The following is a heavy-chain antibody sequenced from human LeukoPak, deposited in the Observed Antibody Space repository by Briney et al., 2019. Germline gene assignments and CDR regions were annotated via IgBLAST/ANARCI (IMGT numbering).Heavy chain of an antibody. J-gene: IGHJ6*02. Sequence: ASVKVSCKASGYTFTSYGISWVRQAPGQGLEWMGWISGNNGNTKYAQKVQGRVTMTTDTSTSTAYMELRSLRSDDTAVYYCARNPLQSYYYGMDVWGQGTTVTVSS. CDR2: ISGNNGNT. CDR3: ARNPLQSYYYGMDV. V-gene: IGHV1-18*04. CDR1: GYTFTSYG. D-gene: IGHD4-11*01.